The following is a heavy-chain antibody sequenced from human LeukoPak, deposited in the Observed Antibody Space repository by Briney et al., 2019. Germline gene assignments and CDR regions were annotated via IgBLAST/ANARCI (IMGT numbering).Heavy chain of an antibody. V-gene: IGHV3-74*01. Sequence: PGGSLRLSCAASGFTFSSYWMHWVRQAPGKGLVWVSRINSDGSSTSYADSVKGRFTISRDNAKNTLYLQTNSLRAEDTAVYYCARDGNYYDSSGYYSYWGQGTLVTVSS. D-gene: IGHD3-22*01. CDR1: GFTFSSYW. J-gene: IGHJ4*02. CDR2: INSDGSST. CDR3: ARDGNYYDSSGYYSY.